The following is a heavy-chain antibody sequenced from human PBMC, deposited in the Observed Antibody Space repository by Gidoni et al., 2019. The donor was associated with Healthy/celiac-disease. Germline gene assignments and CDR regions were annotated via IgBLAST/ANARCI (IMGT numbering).Heavy chain of an antibody. CDR2: IIPIFGTA. CDR1: GGTFSRYA. V-gene: IGHV1-69*19. D-gene: IGHD2-2*01. J-gene: IGHJ6*02. CDR3: ARGVWWGRDCSSTSCPITYYYYGMDV. Sequence: QVQLVQSGAEVKTPGSSVKVSCKASGGTFSRYAISWVRQAPGQGLEWMGGIIPIFGTANYAQKFQGRVTITADESTSTAYMELSSLRSEDTAVYYCARGVWWGRDCSSTSCPITYYYYGMDVWGQGTTVTVSS.